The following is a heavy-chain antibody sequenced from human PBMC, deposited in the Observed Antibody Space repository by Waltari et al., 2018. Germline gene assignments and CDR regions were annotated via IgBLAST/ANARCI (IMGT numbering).Heavy chain of an antibody. CDR3: AVTTSYYYDSSGYLVGPPTDY. CDR2: IIPIFGTA. Sequence: QVQLVQSGAEVKKPGSSVKVSCKASGGTFSSYAISWVRQAPGQGLEWMGWIIPIFGTANYAQKFQRRVTITADESTSTAYMELSSLRSEDTAVYYCAVTTSYYYDSSGYLVGPPTDYWGQGTLVTVSS. CDR1: GGTFSSYA. V-gene: IGHV1-69*01. J-gene: IGHJ4*02. D-gene: IGHD3-22*01.